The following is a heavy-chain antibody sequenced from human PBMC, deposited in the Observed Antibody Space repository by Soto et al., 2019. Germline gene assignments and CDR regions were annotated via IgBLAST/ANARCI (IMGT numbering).Heavy chain of an antibody. CDR3: ARDPRTARASAMDV. J-gene: IGHJ6*02. Sequence: PGGCLRLSCTASGFIFSNFGMHWVRQAPGKGLEWVAGVWYDGSNGVSAESVKGRFTISRDNSKNTLYLQMTSLRAEDTAVYYCARDPRTARASAMDVWGQGTTVTVSS. D-gene: IGHD6-6*01. CDR1: GFIFSNFG. V-gene: IGHV3-33*01. CDR2: VWYDGSNG.